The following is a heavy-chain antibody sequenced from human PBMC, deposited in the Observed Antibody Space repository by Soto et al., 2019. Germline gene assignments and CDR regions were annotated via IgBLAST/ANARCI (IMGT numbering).Heavy chain of an antibody. V-gene: IGHV3-23*01. J-gene: IGHJ4*02. Sequence: XESLRLSCAASGFTFSSYAMSWVRQAPGKGLEWVSAISGSGGSTYYADSVKGRFTISRDNSKNTLYLQMNRLRAEDTAVYYCAKAAPSLYYYDSSGQHYWGQGALVTVSS. D-gene: IGHD3-22*01. CDR1: GFTFSSYA. CDR2: ISGSGGST. CDR3: AKAAPSLYYYDSSGQHY.